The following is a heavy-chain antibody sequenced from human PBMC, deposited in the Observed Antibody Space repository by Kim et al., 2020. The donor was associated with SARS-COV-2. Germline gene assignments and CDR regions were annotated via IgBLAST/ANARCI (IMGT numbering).Heavy chain of an antibody. D-gene: IGHD3-22*01. V-gene: IGHV3-23*01. Sequence: ADSVKGRFTISRENAKETLYLQMNSLRAEDTALYYCAKRDYYDSGAYYDYWGQGTLVTVFS. CDR3: AKRDYYDSGAYYDY. J-gene: IGHJ4*02.